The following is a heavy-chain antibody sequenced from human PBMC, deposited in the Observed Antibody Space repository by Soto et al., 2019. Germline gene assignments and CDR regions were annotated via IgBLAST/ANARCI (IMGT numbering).Heavy chain of an antibody. J-gene: IGHJ5*02. CDR2: IYATGTT. CDR1: GASISGYY. Sequence: SETLSLTCTVSGASISGYYWSWIRQSAGKGLEWIGRIYATGTTDYNPSLKSRVMMSVDTSKKQFSLRLRSVTAADTAVYYCVRDGTKTLRDWFDPWGQGISVTVSS. CDR3: VRDGTKTLRDWFDP. D-gene: IGHD1-1*01. V-gene: IGHV4-4*07.